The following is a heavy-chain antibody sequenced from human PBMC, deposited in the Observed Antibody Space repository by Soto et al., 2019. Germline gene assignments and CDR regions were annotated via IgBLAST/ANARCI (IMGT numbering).Heavy chain of an antibody. V-gene: IGHV3-48*01. CDR3: ARAPSWYSFDY. CDR1: GFTFSTYS. J-gene: IGHJ4*02. CDR2: ISSSSSTI. D-gene: IGHD6-13*01. Sequence: GSLRLSCAASGFTFSTYSMNWVRQAPGKGLEWVSYISSSSSTIFYTDSVKGRFTVSRDNAKNSLYLQMNSLRVEDTAVYYCARAPSWYSFDYWGQGTLVTVSS.